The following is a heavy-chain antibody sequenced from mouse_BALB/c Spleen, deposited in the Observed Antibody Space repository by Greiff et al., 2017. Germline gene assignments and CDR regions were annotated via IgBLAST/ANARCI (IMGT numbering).Heavy chain of an antibody. V-gene: IGHV5-12-2*01. Sequence: EVQRVESGGGLVQPGGSLKLSCAASGFTFSSYTMSWVRQTPEKRLEWVAYISNGGGSTYYPDTVKGRFTISRDNAKNTLYLQMSSLKSEDTAMYYCARQDDGLAWFAYWGQGTLVTVSA. J-gene: IGHJ3*01. D-gene: IGHD2-3*01. CDR3: ARQDDGLAWFAY. CDR1: GFTFSSYT. CDR2: ISNGGGST.